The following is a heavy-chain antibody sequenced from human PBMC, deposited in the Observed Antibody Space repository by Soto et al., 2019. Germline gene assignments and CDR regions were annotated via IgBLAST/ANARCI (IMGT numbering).Heavy chain of an antibody. CDR3: AKVTDY. CDR1: GFTFSGYG. J-gene: IGHJ4*02. V-gene: IGHV3-30*18. Sequence: QVQLVESGGGVVQPGRSVRLSCAASGFTFSGYGLHWVRQAPGKGLEWVAVISHDGDKKYYADSVKGRFTISRDNSKNTLYLQMNSLAAEDTAVYFCAKVTDYWGQGTLVTVSS. CDR2: ISHDGDKK.